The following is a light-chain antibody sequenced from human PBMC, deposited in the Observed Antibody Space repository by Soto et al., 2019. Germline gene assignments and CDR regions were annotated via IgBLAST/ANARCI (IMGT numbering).Light chain of an antibody. V-gene: IGKV3D-20*01. J-gene: IGKJ2*01. CDR2: DAS. CDR1: QTVSSGY. CDR3: QQYSSSPYT. Sequence: EIVLTQSPVTLSLSPGERATLSCGASQTVSSGYLAWYQQRPGLAPRLLIYDASSRATGIPDRFSGSGSGTDFSLTISRLEPEDFAVYYCQQYSSSPYTFGQGTKVEIK.